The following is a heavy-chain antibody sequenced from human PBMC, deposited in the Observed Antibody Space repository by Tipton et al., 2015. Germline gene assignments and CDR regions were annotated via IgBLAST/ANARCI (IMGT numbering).Heavy chain of an antibody. Sequence: TLSLTCTVSGYSISSGYYWGWIRQPPGKGLEWIGSISHSGNTYYNPSLKSRVTMSRDTSKNQFSLKLTSVTAADTAVYYCACHDYDLLTRDYQTVDYWGQGTVVTVSS. D-gene: IGHD3-9*01. J-gene: IGHJ4*02. V-gene: IGHV4-38-2*02. CDR1: GYSISSGYY. CDR2: ISHSGNT. CDR3: ACHDYDLLTRDYQTVDY.